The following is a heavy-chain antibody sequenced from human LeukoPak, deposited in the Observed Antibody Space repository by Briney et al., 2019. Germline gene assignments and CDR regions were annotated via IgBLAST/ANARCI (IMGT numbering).Heavy chain of an antibody. CDR1: GFIFSTYT. CDR2: ISSNSSYI. D-gene: IGHD1-26*01. CDR3: ARWEPPFDY. J-gene: IGHJ4*02. V-gene: IGHV3-21*01. Sequence: GGSLRLSCAVSGFIFSTYTMKWVRQARGKGLEWVSSISSNSSYIYYGDSVKGRFTISRDNAKNSVYLQMNGLRAGDTAVYYCARWEPPFDYWGQGTLVTVSS.